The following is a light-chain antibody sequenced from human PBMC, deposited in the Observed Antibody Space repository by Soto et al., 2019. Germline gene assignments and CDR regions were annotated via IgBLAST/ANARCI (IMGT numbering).Light chain of an antibody. J-gene: IGLJ3*02. CDR1: SSDVGGYEY. CDR2: VVT. V-gene: IGLV2-8*01. Sequence: QSVLTQPPSASGSPGQSVTISCTGTSSDVGGYEYVSWYQQHPGKAPKLMIYVVTKRPSGVPDRFSGAKSGNTASLTVSGLQAEDEADYYCSLYVGSDNWVFGGRTKLTVL. CDR3: SLYVGSDNWV.